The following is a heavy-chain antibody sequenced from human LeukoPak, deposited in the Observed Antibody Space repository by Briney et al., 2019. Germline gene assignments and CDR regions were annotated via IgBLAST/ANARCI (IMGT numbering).Heavy chain of an antibody. V-gene: IGHV3-21*01. D-gene: IGHD7-27*01. Sequence: TGGSLRLSCAASGFTFSSYRMNWVRQAPGKGLEWVSSISSSSSYIYYADSVKGRFTISRDNAKNSLYLQMNSLRAEDTAVYYCARPTLTWGSGPDYWGQGTLVSVSS. CDR2: ISSSSSYI. J-gene: IGHJ4*02. CDR3: ARPTLTWGSGPDY. CDR1: GFTFSSYR.